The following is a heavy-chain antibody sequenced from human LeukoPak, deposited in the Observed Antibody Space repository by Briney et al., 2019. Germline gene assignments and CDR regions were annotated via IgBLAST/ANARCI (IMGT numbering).Heavy chain of an antibody. CDR1: GFTFSSYA. Sequence: GGSLRLSCAASGFTFSSYAMSWVRQAPGKGLEWVSGIIDSGDITYYANSVKGRFTISRDNSKNTLYLQMNSLGAEDTAVYYCAKLGGQEVYNYYVGVWGKGTTVAVSS. J-gene: IGHJ6*03. D-gene: IGHD3-16*01. V-gene: IGHV3-23*01. CDR3: AKLGGQEVYNYYVGV. CDR2: IIDSGDIT.